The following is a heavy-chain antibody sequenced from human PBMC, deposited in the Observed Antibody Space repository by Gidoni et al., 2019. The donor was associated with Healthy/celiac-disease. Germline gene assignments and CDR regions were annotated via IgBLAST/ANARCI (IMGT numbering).Heavy chain of an antibody. CDR3: AREKWVYYGSSDDMDV. Sequence: QVQLQESGPGLVKPSRTLSRTCTVSGGSVRGGASYWSWIRQPPGKGLEWIGYIYYSGSTYYNPSLKSLVTISVDTPKTQFSLKLSSVTAADTAVYYCAREKWVYYGSSDDMDVWGQGTTVTVSS. CDR2: IYYSGST. D-gene: IGHD3-10*01. CDR1: GGSVRGGASY. J-gene: IGHJ6*02. V-gene: IGHV4-30-4*01.